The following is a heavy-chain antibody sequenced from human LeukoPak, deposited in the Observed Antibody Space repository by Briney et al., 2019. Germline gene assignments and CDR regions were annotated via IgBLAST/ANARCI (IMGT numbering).Heavy chain of an antibody. V-gene: IGHV1-8*03. CDR2: MNPNSGNT. Sequence: ASVTVSCKASGYTFTSYDINWVRQATGQGLEWMGWMNPNSGNTGYAQKFQGRVTITRNTSISTAYMELSSLRSEDTAVYYCARLGKRWLQFRYYYYMDVWGKGTTVTISS. CDR3: ARLGKRWLQFRYYYYMDV. D-gene: IGHD5-24*01. CDR1: GYTFTSYD. J-gene: IGHJ6*03.